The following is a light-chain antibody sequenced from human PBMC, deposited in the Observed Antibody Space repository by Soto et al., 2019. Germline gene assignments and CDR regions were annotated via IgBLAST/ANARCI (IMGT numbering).Light chain of an antibody. CDR1: SSDVGNCNF. Sequence: QSALTQPASVSGSPGQSITISCTGTSSDVGNCNFVSWFQQHPGNAPKLMIYEVTSRPSGVSNRFSGSKSGNTASLTISGLQAEDEADYCCTSYTTSSTLVFGGGTKLTVL. J-gene: IGLJ3*02. CDR3: TSYTTSSTLV. CDR2: EVT. V-gene: IGLV2-14*01.